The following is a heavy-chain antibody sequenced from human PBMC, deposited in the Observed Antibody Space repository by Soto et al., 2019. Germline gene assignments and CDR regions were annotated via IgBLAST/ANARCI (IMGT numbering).Heavy chain of an antibody. CDR3: ARVRTGTTFADYGMDV. J-gene: IGHJ6*02. CDR1: GFTFSSYG. V-gene: IGHV3-33*01. CDR2: IWYDGSNK. D-gene: IGHD1-7*01. Sequence: GGSLRLSCAASGFTFSSYGMHWVRQAPGKGLEWVAVIWYDGSNKYYADSVKGRFTISRDNSKNTLYLQMNSLRAEDTAVYYCARVRTGTTFADYGMDVWGQGTTVTV.